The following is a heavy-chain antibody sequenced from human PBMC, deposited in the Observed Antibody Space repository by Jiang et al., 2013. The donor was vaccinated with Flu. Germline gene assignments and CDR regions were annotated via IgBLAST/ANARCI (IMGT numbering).Heavy chain of an antibody. CDR2: MNPNSGNT. V-gene: IGHV1-8*01. J-gene: IGHJ4*02. Sequence: EWMGWMNPNSGNTGYAQKFQGRITMTWNTSISTAYMELSSLRSEDTALYYCAREILQSEGWGQGTLVTVSS. CDR3: AREILQSEG. D-gene: IGHD2-21*02.